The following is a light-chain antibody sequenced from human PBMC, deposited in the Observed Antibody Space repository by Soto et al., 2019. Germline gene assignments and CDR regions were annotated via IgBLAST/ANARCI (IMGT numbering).Light chain of an antibody. V-gene: IGKV1-5*01. CDR2: YAS. J-gene: IGKJ1*01. CDR1: QSISRW. Sequence: DIQMTQSPSTLSAFVGGRVTITCLAIQSISRWMAWYEQKPGKAPMLLIYYASSLESGAPSRFSGSGSGTEFTLTISSLPPDDFEPYFCQQYNLYPWTFGQGTKVDIK. CDR3: QQYNLYPWT.